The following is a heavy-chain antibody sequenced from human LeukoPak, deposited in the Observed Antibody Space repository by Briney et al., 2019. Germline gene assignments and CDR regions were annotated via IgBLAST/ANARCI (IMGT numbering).Heavy chain of an antibody. CDR3: ARQYCSSIRCYYYFDY. D-gene: IGHD2-2*01. J-gene: IGHJ4*02. CDR1: GGSFSGYY. CDR2: INHSGST. Sequence: SETLSLTCAVYGGSFSGYYWSWIRQPPGKGLEWLGEINHSGSTNYSPSLKSRVTISVDTSKNQFSLKLSSVTAADTAVYYCARQYCSSIRCYYYFDYWGQGILVTVSS. V-gene: IGHV4-34*01.